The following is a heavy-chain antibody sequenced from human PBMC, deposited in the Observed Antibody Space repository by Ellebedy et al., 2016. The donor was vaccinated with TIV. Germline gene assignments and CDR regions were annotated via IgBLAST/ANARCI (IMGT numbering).Heavy chain of an antibody. CDR1: GGSISSRSYY. CDR2: IYYNGNA. CDR3: ARHFRYTYGHLID. V-gene: IGHV4-39*01. Sequence: MPSETLSLTCAVSGGSISSRSYYWGWIRQPPGKNLEWIGTIYYNGNAYYNPSLRSRVSISIDTSKNQFSLTLDSVTAADTAVYYCARHFRYTYGHLIDWGPGILVTVAS. J-gene: IGHJ4*02. D-gene: IGHD5-18*01.